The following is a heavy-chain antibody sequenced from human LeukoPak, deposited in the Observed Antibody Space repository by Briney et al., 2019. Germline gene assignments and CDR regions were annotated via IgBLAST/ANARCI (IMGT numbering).Heavy chain of an antibody. D-gene: IGHD3-22*01. CDR2: INHSGST. J-gene: IGHJ4*02. Sequence: SETLSLTCALYGGSFSGYYWSWIRQPPGKGLEWIGEINHSGSTNYNPSLKSRVTISVDTPKNQFSLKLSSVTAADTAVYYCARGTYDSSGYYSENWGQGTLVTVSS. CDR1: GGSFSGYY. CDR3: ARGTYDSSGYYSEN. V-gene: IGHV4-34*01.